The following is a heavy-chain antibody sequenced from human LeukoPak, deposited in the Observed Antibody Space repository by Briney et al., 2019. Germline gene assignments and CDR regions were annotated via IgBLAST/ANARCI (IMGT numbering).Heavy chain of an antibody. J-gene: IGHJ3*02. Sequence: SEPLSLPCPVSGGSISSGGYYWTWIRPHPGKGLEWIGYIYYSGSTYYNPSLKSRVTISVDTSKNQFSLRLSSVTAADTAVYYCARVKVDTAMVDAFDIWGQGTMVTVSS. CDR1: GGSISSGGYY. CDR3: ARVKVDTAMVDAFDI. D-gene: IGHD5-18*01. V-gene: IGHV4-31*03. CDR2: IYYSGST.